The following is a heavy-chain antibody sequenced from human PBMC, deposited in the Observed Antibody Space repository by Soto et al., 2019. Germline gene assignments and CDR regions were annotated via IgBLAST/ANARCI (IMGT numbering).Heavy chain of an antibody. Sequence: QVHLQESGPGLVKPSQTLSLSCTVSGDSISSPHYYWTWIRQPPGKGLEWVGYIYYTGNNFYNPVLKSLVAMSVNPSTNQFSLKLASVTDADTAVYFCAREPKQNYDSSPWNGGFDSWGPGTLVTVSS. CDR1: GDSISSPHYY. D-gene: IGHD3-22*01. V-gene: IGHV4-30-4*01. CDR2: IYYTGNN. CDR3: AREPKQNYDSSPWNGGFDS. J-gene: IGHJ4*02.